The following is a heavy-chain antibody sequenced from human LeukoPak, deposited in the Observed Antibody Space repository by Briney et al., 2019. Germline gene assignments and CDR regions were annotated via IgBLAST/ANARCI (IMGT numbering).Heavy chain of an antibody. D-gene: IGHD3-10*01. V-gene: IGHV1-2*02. J-gene: IGHJ4*02. CDR3: ARFRAVIDYLIDY. Sequence: ASAKVSCKASGYTFTGYYMHWVRQAPGQGLEWMGWINPNSGGTNYAQKFQGRVTMTRDTSISTAYMELSRLRSDDTAVYYCARFRAVIDYLIDYWGQGTLVTVSS. CDR2: INPNSGGT. CDR1: GYTFTGYY.